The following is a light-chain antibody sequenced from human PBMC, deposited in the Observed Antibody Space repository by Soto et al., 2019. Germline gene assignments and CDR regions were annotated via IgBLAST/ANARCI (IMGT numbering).Light chain of an antibody. CDR2: LSSDGSH. J-gene: IGLJ2*01. CDR1: SGHSSYA. Sequence: QPVLTQSPSASASLGASVKLTCTLSSGHSSYAIAWHQQQPEKGPRYLMKLSSDGSHSKGDGIPDRFSGSSSGAERYLTIASLQSEDEDDYYCQTWDKGARVVFGGGTKLTVL. V-gene: IGLV4-69*01. CDR3: QTWDKGARVV.